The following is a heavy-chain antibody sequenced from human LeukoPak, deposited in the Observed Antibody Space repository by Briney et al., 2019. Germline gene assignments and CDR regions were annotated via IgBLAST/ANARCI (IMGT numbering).Heavy chain of an antibody. J-gene: IGHJ4*02. D-gene: IGHD3-10*01. Sequence: GGSLRLSCAASGLTFSSYEMNWVRQAPGKGLEWVSYISSSGSTIYYADSVKGRFTISRDNAKNSLYLQMNSLRAEDTAVYYCARDIYYGSGNFDYWGQGTLVTVSS. V-gene: IGHV3-48*03. CDR1: GLTFSSYE. CDR3: ARDIYYGSGNFDY. CDR2: ISSSGSTI.